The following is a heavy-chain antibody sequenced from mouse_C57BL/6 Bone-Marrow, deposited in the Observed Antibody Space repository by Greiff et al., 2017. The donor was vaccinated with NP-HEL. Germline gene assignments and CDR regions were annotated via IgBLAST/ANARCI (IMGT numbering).Heavy chain of an antibody. V-gene: IGHV1-26*01. Sequence: VQLQQSGPELVRPGASVKISCKASGYTFTDYYMNWVKQSHGKSLEWIGDINPNNGGTSYNQKFKGKATLTVDKSSSTAYMELRSLTSEDSAVYYCAGGSPYYFDYWGQGTTLTVSS. J-gene: IGHJ2*01. CDR3: AGGSPYYFDY. D-gene: IGHD1-1*01. CDR1: GYTFTDYY. CDR2: INPNNGGT.